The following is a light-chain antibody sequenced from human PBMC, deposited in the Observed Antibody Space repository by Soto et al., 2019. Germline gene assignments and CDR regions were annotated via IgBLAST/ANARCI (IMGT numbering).Light chain of an antibody. Sequence: DIQMTQSPSSLSASVGDRVTITCRSSQAISNYVSWYQQEPRKAPRLLIYAASTLQSGVPSRFSGSGSGTDFTLTISSLQPEDFATYYCQQLNSYREGFTFGPGTKVDIK. CDR2: AAS. V-gene: IGKV1-17*01. CDR3: QQLNSYREGFT. J-gene: IGKJ3*01. CDR1: QAISNY.